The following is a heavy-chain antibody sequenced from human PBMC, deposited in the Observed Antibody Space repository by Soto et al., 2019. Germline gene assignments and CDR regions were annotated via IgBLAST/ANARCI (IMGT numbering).Heavy chain of an antibody. CDR1: GGSISSGGYS. V-gene: IGHV4-30-2*01. J-gene: IGHJ4*02. CDR3: ARTITGPRGPFDY. D-gene: IGHD1-20*01. CDR2: IYHSGST. Sequence: QLQLQESGSGLVKPSQTLSLTCAVSGGSISSGGYSWSWIRQPPGKGLEWIGYIYHSGSTYYNPSLKSRVTLSVDRSKNQFSLKLSSVTAADTAVYYCARTITGPRGPFDYWGQGTLVTVSS.